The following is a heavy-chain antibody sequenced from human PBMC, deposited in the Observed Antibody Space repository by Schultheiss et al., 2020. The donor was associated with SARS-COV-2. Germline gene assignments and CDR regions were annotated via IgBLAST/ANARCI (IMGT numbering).Heavy chain of an antibody. V-gene: IGHV3-23*01. Sequence: GGSLRLSCAASGFTFSSYAMSWVRQAPGKGLEWVSAISGSGGSTYYADSVKGRFTISRDNSKNTLYLQMNSLRAEDTAVYYCAKDGGGYYGSGSYYNGDFDYWGQGTLVTVSS. D-gene: IGHD3-10*01. J-gene: IGHJ4*02. CDR3: AKDGGGYYGSGSYYNGDFDY. CDR2: ISGSGGST. CDR1: GFTFSSYA.